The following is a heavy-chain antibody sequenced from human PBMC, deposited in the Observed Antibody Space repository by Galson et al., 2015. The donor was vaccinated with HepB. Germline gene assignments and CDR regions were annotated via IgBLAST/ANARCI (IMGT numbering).Heavy chain of an antibody. V-gene: IGHV3-21*06. Sequence: SLRLSCAASGFTFSSYSMNWVRQAPGKGLEWVSSITSGGGFIYYADSVNGRFTISRDNAKNLLYLQINSLRAGDTAVYYCARAEGVTAMPYSAPVFDSWGQGTLVTVSS. CDR3: ARAEGVTAMPYSAPVFDS. D-gene: IGHD5-18*01. CDR1: GFTFSSYS. CDR2: ITSGGGFI. J-gene: IGHJ4*02.